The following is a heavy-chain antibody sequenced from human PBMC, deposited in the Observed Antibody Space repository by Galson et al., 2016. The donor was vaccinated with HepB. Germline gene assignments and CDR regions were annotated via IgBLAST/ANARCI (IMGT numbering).Heavy chain of an antibody. CDR1: GFTLGHYW. V-gene: IGHV3-7*01. D-gene: IGHD6-19*01. Sequence: SLRLSCGVSGFTLGHYWLSWVRQAPGKGLEWVATIKGDGSQKSYVDSVRGRFTVSRGSAENSLFLQMDSLRAEDTAVYHCARLGGSGWTFDFWGQGTLVIVS. CDR3: ARLGGSGWTFDF. J-gene: IGHJ4*02. CDR2: IKGDGSQK.